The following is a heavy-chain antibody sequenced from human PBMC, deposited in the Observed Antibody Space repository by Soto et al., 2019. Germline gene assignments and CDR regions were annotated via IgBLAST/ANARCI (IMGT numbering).Heavy chain of an antibody. Sequence: GGSLRLSCATSGFSFSSYGMHWVRQAPGKGLEWVAVISYDGSNEYYADSVKGRFTISRDNSKNTLYLQMHSLRPEDTAVYYCAKNGIRSGWYFVDYWGQGTLVT. V-gene: IGHV3-30*18. CDR3: AKNGIRSGWYFVDY. CDR1: GFSFSSYG. D-gene: IGHD6-19*01. J-gene: IGHJ4*02. CDR2: ISYDGSNE.